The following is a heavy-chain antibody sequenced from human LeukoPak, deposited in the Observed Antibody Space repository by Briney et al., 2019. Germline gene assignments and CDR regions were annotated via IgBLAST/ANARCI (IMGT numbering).Heavy chain of an antibody. CDR3: ARRDTGWFDT. V-gene: IGHV4-34*01. Sequence: SETLSLTCAVYGGSFSGYYWSWIRQPPGKGLEWIGEINRSGSTNYNPSLKSRVTISVDTSKTQFSLRLRSVTAADTAVYYCARRDTGWFDTWGQGTLVTVSS. J-gene: IGHJ5*02. D-gene: IGHD2-21*01. CDR1: GGSFSGYY. CDR2: INRSGST.